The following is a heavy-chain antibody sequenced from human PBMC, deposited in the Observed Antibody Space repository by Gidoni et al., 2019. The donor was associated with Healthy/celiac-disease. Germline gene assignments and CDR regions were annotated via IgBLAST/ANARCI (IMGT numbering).Heavy chain of an antibody. CDR2: IIPIFGTA. J-gene: IGHJ6*02. CDR3: ARDVTTVTTRGYYYYYYGMDV. D-gene: IGHD4-17*01. Sequence: QVQLVQSGAEVKKPGSSVTVSCRASGGTFSSYALSWVRQAPGQGLEWMGGIIPIFGTANYAQKFQGRVTITADESTSTAYMELSSLRSEDTAVYYCARDVTTVTTRGYYYYYYGMDVWGQGTTVTVSS. V-gene: IGHV1-69*01. CDR1: GGTFSSYA.